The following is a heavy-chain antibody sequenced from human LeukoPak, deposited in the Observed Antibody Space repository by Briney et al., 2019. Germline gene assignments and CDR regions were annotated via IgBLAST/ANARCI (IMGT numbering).Heavy chain of an antibody. D-gene: IGHD3-22*01. CDR2: IYYSGST. Sequence: PSQTLSLTCTVSGGSISSGGYYWSWIRQHPGKGLEWIGYIYYSGSTYSNPSLKSRVTISVDTSKNQFSLKLSSVTAADTAVYYCARGDSSGYYFLFDYWGQGTLVTVSS. CDR3: ARGDSSGYYFLFDY. J-gene: IGHJ4*02. CDR1: GGSISSGGYY. V-gene: IGHV4-31*03.